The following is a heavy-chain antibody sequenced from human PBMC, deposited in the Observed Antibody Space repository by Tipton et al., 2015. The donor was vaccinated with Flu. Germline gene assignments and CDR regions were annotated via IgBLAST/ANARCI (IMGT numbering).Heavy chain of an antibody. V-gene: IGHV3-11*04. CDR1: GFTLTDYY. CDR3: ARGPLPDSNWYNGMDV. J-gene: IGHJ6*02. CDR2: ISSSGIPI. Sequence: SLRLSCAASGFTLTDYYMSWIRQAPGKGLEWVSFISSSGIPIYYADPVKGRFTISRENGKNSLYLQMNSLGVGDTAVYFCARGPLPDSNWYNGMDVWGQGTTVTVSS. D-gene: IGHD6-13*01.